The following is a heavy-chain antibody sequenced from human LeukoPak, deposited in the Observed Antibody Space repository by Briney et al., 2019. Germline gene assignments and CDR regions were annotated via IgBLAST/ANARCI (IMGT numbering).Heavy chain of an antibody. D-gene: IGHD4-17*01. Sequence: PGGSLRLSCAASGFTFSSYGMHWVRQAPGKGLEWVAFIRYDGSNKYYADSVKGRFTISRDNSKNTLYLQMNSLRAEDTAVYYCAKLGGGGDYGAGEYYYYYYYMDVWGKGTTVTISS. CDR2: IRYDGSNK. CDR3: AKLGGGGDYGAGEYYYYYYYMDV. J-gene: IGHJ6*03. CDR1: GFTFSSYG. V-gene: IGHV3-30*02.